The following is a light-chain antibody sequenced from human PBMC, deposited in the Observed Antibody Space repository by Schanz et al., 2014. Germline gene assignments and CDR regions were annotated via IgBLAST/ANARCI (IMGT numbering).Light chain of an antibody. J-gene: IGLJ3*02. CDR2: EVT. V-gene: IGLV2-8*01. Sequence: QSALTQPPSASGSPGQSVTISCTGTISDVGGYNFVSWYQQYAGKAPKLLIYEVTKRPSGVPDRFSGSKSGNTASLTVSGLQGVDEADYYCSSYTGSDTLMFGGGTKVTVL. CDR1: ISDVGGYNF. CDR3: SSYTGSDTLM.